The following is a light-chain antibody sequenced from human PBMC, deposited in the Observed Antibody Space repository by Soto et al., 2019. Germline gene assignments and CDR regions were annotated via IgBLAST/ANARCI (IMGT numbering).Light chain of an antibody. J-gene: IGKJ1*01. CDR1: QSISSW. V-gene: IGKV1-5*01. CDR2: DAS. Sequence: DIQMTQSPSTLSASVGDRVTITCRASQSISSWLAWYQQKAGKAPRLLIYDASSLASGVPSRFSGSGSGTEFTLTISSLQADDFATYYCQQYYSYPTFGQGTRVEIK. CDR3: QQYYSYPT.